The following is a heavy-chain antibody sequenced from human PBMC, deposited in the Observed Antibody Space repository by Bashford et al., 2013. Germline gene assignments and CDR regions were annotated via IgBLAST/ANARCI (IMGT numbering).Heavy chain of an antibody. CDR1: GHTFTGYF. D-gene: IGHD2/OR15-2a*01. Sequence: VASVKVSCKGSGHTFTGYFMHWVRQAPGQGPEWMGWINPKSGGTNYAQKFQGRVTMTRDTSISTAYMEMSGLRSDDTAVYYCVRDLDNSNWFLPYAMDVVGPRDHGHRLL. CDR3: VRDLDNSNWFLPYAMDV. CDR2: INPKSGGT. J-gene: IGHJ6*02. V-gene: IGHV1-2*02.